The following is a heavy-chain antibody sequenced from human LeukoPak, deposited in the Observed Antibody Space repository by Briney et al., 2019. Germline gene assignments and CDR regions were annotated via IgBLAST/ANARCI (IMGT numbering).Heavy chain of an antibody. CDR3: AKDKTQDIVVVPAAIIFDY. CDR2: IGGSGGST. J-gene: IGHJ4*02. Sequence: GGSLRLSCAASGFTFSSDAMSWVRQAPGKGLRAVSAIGGSGGSTYYADSVKGRFTISRDNSKNTLYLQMNSLRAEDTAVYYCAKDKTQDIVVVPAAIIFDYWGQGTLVTVSS. V-gene: IGHV3-23*01. D-gene: IGHD2-2*01. CDR1: GFTFSSDA.